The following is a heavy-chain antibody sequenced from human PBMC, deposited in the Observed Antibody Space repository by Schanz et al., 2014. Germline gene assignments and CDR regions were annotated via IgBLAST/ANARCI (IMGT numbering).Heavy chain of an antibody. CDR3: AKDLLYGAPMPLNHLDY. J-gene: IGHJ4*02. V-gene: IGHV3-11*05. CDR2: ISGTTTYT. CDR1: GFTFRDYY. Sequence: QVQLVESGGGLVKPGGSLRLSCAASGFTFRDYYMSWIRQAPGKGLEWLSYISGTTTYTNYADSVKGRFTISRDNAKNSLYLQMNSLRAEDTAVYYCAKDLLYGAPMPLNHLDYWGQGTLVTVSS. D-gene: IGHD2-2*01.